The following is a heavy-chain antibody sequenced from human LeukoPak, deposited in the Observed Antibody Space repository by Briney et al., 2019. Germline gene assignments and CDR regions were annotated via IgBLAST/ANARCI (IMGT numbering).Heavy chain of an antibody. Sequence: SETLSLTCTVSGGSISSSSYYWGWIRQPPGKGLEWIGSIYYSGSTYYNPSLKSRVTISVDTSKNQFSLKLGSVTAADTAVYYCARDVVGAKGGYFDYWGQGTLVTVSS. D-gene: IGHD1-26*01. CDR2: IYYSGST. V-gene: IGHV4-39*07. CDR3: ARDVVGAKGGYFDY. CDR1: GGSISSSSYY. J-gene: IGHJ4*02.